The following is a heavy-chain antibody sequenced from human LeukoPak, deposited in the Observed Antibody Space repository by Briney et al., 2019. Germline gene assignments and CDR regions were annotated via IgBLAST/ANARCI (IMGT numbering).Heavy chain of an antibody. CDR2: IIPILGIA. V-gene: IGHV1-69*04. J-gene: IGHJ5*02. CDR1: GGTFSSYA. CDR3: ARDQGNNWFDP. Sequence: SVKVSCKASGGTFSSYAISWVRQAPGQGLEWMGRIIPILGIANYAQKFQGRVTITADKSTSTAYTELSSLRSEDTAVYYCARDQGNNWFDPWGQGTLVTVSS.